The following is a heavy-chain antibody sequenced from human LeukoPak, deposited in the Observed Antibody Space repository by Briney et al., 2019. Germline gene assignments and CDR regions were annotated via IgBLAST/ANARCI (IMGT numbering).Heavy chain of an antibody. CDR1: GYTFTSYG. J-gene: IGHJ4*02. V-gene: IGHV1-18*01. CDR2: ISAYNGNT. D-gene: IGHD3-22*01. Sequence: ASVKVSCKASGYTFTSYGISWVRQAPGQGLEWMGWISAYNGNTNYAQKLQGRVTMTTDTSTSTAYMELRSLRSEDTAVYYCARGYYDSSGYYLLVYWGQGTLVTVSS. CDR3: ARGYYDSSGYYLLVY.